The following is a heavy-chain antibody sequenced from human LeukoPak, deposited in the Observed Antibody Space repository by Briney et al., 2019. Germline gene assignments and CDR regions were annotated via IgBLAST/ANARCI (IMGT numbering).Heavy chain of an antibody. CDR3: ARVRPYYDSSGYRMYYFDY. J-gene: IGHJ4*02. D-gene: IGHD3-22*01. Sequence: GGSLRLSCAASGFTFSSYAMSWVRQAPGKGLEWVSAISGSGGTTYYADSVKGRFAISRDNAKNTLYLQMNSLRAEDTAVYYCARVRPYYDSSGYRMYYFDYWGQGTLVTVSS. V-gene: IGHV3-23*01. CDR1: GFTFSSYA. CDR2: ISGSGGTT.